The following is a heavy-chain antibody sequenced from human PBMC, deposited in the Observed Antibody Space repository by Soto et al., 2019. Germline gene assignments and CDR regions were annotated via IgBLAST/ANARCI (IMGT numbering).Heavy chain of an antibody. J-gene: IGHJ4*02. D-gene: IGHD1-26*01. CDR1: GFTFSSYG. Sequence: GGSLRLSCAASGFTFSSYGMHWVRQAPGKGLEWVAVISYDGSNKYYADSVKGRFTISRDNSKNTLYLQMNSLRAEDTAVYYCAKEFYGGSGRYYFDYWGQGTLVTVSS. CDR3: AKEFYGGSGRYYFDY. V-gene: IGHV3-30*18. CDR2: ISYDGSNK.